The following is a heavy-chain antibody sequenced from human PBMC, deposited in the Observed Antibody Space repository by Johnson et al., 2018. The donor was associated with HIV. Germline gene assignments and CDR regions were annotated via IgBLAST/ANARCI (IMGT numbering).Heavy chain of an antibody. J-gene: IGHJ3*02. V-gene: IGHV3-33*06. CDR2: IWYDGSNK. CDR1: GFTFSSYG. D-gene: IGHD3-10*01. CDR3: AKVRGGPPGAFDI. Sequence: QVQLVESGGGVVQPGRSLRLSCAASGFTFSSYGMHWVRQAPGKGLEWVAVIWYDGSNKYYAESLKGRFTISRDNSKNTLYLQMNSLRAEDTAVYYCAKVRGGPPGAFDIWGQGTMVTVS.